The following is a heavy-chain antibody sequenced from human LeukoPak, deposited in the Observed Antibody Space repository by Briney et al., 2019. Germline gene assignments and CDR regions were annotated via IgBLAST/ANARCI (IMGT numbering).Heavy chain of an antibody. D-gene: IGHD3-22*01. CDR1: GFTFDDYA. Sequence: HAGGSLRLSCAASGFTFDDYAMHWARQAPGKGLEWVSGISWNSGSIGYADSVKGRFTISRDNAKNSLYLQMNSLRAEDTALYYCANSYYDSAPLFDYWGQGTLVTVSS. V-gene: IGHV3-9*01. CDR3: ANSYYDSAPLFDY. J-gene: IGHJ4*02. CDR2: ISWNSGSI.